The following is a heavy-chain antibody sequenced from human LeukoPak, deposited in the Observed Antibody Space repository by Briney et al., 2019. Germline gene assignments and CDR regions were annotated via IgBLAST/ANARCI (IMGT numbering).Heavy chain of an antibody. Sequence: GGSLGLSCAASGFSFSRYWMHWVRQAPGKGLVWVSRMNSDGSSTNYADSVKGRFTISRDNAKNILYLQMNSLRAEDTAVYHCATGHYYDSSGYYPLPDAFDIWGQGTMVTVSS. V-gene: IGHV3-74*01. CDR2: MNSDGSST. J-gene: IGHJ3*02. CDR3: ATGHYYDSSGYYPLPDAFDI. D-gene: IGHD3-22*01. CDR1: GFSFSRYW.